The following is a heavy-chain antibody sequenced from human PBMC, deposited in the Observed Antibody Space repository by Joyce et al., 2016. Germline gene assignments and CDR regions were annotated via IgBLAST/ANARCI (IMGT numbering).Heavy chain of an antibody. CDR3: ARDLTLTH. CDR1: GFSFRDYS. D-gene: IGHD3-9*01. CDR2: IGNRGNYI. V-gene: IGHV3-21*01. J-gene: IGHJ4*02. Sequence: DVQLVESGGGLVKPGGSLRVAGAAFGFSFRDYSMNWVRQVPGKGLEWLSFIGNRGNYIYNADSVRGRFTISRDNAKKSLFLQMNNLTVDDTAVYYCARDLTLTHWGQGTLVTVSS.